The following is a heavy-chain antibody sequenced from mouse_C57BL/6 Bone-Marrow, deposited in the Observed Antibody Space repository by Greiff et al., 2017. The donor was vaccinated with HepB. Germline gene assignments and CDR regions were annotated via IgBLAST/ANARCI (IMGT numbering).Heavy chain of an antibody. Sequence: EVKLVESGPGLVKPSQSLSLTCSVTGYSITSGYYWNWIRQFPGNKLEWMGYISYDGSNNYNPSLKNRISITRDTSKNQFFLKLNSVTTEDTATYHCARPYYSPYEGDYWGQGTSVTVSS. V-gene: IGHV3-6*01. CDR3: ARPYYSPYEGDY. D-gene: IGHD2-12*01. CDR2: ISYDGSN. J-gene: IGHJ4*01. CDR1: GYSITSGYY.